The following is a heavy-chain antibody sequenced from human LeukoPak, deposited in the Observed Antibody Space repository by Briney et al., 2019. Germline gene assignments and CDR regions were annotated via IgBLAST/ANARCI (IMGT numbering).Heavy chain of an antibody. V-gene: IGHV1-69*01. CDR1: GGTFSNHA. D-gene: IGHD3-10*01. Sequence: SVKVSCKASGGTFSNHALSWMRQAPGQGLEWMGGTIPILGSGTTNYAQKFQGRITIIADESTNTAYMELSSLRSEDAAVYYCATGAVMVRGVLNWFDPWGQGTLVTVSS. CDR3: ATGAVMVRGVLNWFDP. J-gene: IGHJ5*02. CDR2: TIPILGSGTT.